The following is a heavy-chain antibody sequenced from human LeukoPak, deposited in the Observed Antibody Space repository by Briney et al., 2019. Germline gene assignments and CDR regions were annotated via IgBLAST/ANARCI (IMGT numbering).Heavy chain of an antibody. CDR1: GFTFSNYA. CDR3: AKEPTSWHFDY. D-gene: IGHD2-2*01. J-gene: IGHJ4*02. V-gene: IGHV3-23*01. Sequence: GGSLRLSCAASGFTFSNYAMNWVRQAPGKGLEWVSGIGGSGGATYYADSVKGRLTISRDNSKNTLYLQMNSLRADDTAVYYCAKEPTSWHFDYWGQGTLVTVSS. CDR2: IGGSGGAT.